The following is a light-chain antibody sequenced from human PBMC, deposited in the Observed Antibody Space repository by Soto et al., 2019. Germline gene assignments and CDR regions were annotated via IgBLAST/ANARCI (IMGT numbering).Light chain of an antibody. J-gene: IGLJ3*02. CDR2: EVS. V-gene: IGLV2-14*01. CDR1: SSDVGGYNY. Sequence: QSALTQPASGFGSPGQSITIYCTGTSSDVGGYNYVSWYQQHPGKAPKLMIYEVSNRPSGVSNRFSGSKSGNTASLTISGLQAEDEAAYYCCSYTTSSTLVFGGGTKLAVL. CDR3: CSYTTSSTLV.